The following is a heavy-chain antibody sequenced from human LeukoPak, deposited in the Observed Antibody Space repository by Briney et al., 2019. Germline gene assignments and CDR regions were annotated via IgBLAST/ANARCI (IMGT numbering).Heavy chain of an antibody. Sequence: PGGSLRLSCAASGFTFNTYSMNWVRQAPGKGLEWVSSISSDSSYIFYADSVKGRFTISRDNAKNSLYLQVNSLRDEDTAVYYCTSTNYCSGGGCLSAAFDIWGQGTMVTVSS. J-gene: IGHJ3*02. CDR3: TSTNYCSGGGCLSAAFDI. CDR1: GFTFNTYS. D-gene: IGHD2-15*01. CDR2: ISSDSSYI. V-gene: IGHV3-21*01.